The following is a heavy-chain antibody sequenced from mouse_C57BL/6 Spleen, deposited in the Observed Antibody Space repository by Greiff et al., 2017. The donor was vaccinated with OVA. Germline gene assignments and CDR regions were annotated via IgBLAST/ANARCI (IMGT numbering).Heavy chain of an antibody. CDR1: GYTFTSYW. J-gene: IGHJ2*01. V-gene: IGHV1-52*01. Sequence: VQLQQPGAELVRPGSSVKLSCKASGYTFTSYWMHWVKQRPIQGLEWIGNIDPSDSETHYNQKFKDKATLTVDKSSSTAYMQLSSLTSADSAVYYGARHYDYDGFDDWGQGTTLTVSS. CDR2: IDPSDSET. D-gene: IGHD2-4*01. CDR3: ARHYDYDGFDD.